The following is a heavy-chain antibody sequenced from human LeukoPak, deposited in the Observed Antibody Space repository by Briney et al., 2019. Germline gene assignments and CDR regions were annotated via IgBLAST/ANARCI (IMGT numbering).Heavy chain of an antibody. J-gene: IGHJ5*02. CDR2: VSSDGSID. D-gene: IGHD1-7*01. Sequence: GGSLRLSCAASGFSFSTYGMHWVRQAPGKGLEWVAVVSSDGSIDYYADSVRGRFTVSRDNSKNTLYLQVNSLRVEDTAVYYCTREGMGTTFSAWYDPWGQGTLVSVPS. V-gene: IGHV3-30*03. CDR3: TREGMGTTFSAWYDP. CDR1: GFSFSTYG.